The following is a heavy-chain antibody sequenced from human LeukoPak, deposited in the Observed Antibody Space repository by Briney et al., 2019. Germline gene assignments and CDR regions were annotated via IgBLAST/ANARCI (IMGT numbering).Heavy chain of an antibody. J-gene: IGHJ4*02. CDR1: GFTFSSYA. V-gene: IGHV3-30-3*01. Sequence: SLRLSCAASGFTFSSYAMHWVRQAPGKGLEWVAVISYDGSNKYYADSVKGRFTISRDNSKDTLYLQMSSVRVDDTAVYYCARDRGRYYDSRGFYWGYYFDSWGQGILVTVST. CDR3: ARDRGRYYDSRGFYWGYYFDS. CDR2: ISYDGSNK. D-gene: IGHD3-22*01.